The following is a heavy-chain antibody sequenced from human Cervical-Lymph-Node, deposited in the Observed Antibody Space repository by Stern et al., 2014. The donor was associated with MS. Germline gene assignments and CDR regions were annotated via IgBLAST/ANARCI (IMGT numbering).Heavy chain of an antibody. V-gene: IGHV6-1*01. J-gene: IGHJ5*02. CDR3: ARERPVSGSYEDWPDP. D-gene: IGHD3-3*01. Sequence: QVQLQESGPGLVKPSQTLSLTCAISGDSVSSNSAAWSWVRQSPSRGLEXLGRTYYRSKWYSDYAESVKSRMTINTDTSKNQFSLHLNSVTPEDTALYYCARERPVSGSYEDWPDPWGQGILVTVSS. CDR1: GDSVSSNSAA. CDR2: TYYRSKWYS.